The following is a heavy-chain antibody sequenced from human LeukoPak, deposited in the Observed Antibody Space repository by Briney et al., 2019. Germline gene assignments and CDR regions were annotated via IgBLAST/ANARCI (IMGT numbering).Heavy chain of an antibody. CDR3: AKGTGAYYGSWSYYNV. D-gene: IGHD3-10*01. J-gene: IGHJ4*02. V-gene: IGHV3-23*01. CDR2: ISGSGGST. Sequence: GGSLRLSCAASGFTFSSYAMSWVRQAPGKGLEWVSAISGSGGSTYYADSVKGRFTISRDNSKNTLYLQMNSLRAEDTAVYYCAKGTGAYYGSWSYYNVWGQGTLVTVSS. CDR1: GFTFSSYA.